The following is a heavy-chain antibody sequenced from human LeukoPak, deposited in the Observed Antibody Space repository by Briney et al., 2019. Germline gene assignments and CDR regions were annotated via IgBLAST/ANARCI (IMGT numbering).Heavy chain of an antibody. CDR3: AKGPMVRGVIEPLLPLDL. D-gene: IGHD3-10*01. V-gene: IGHV3-23*01. CDR2: ISGSGGST. Sequence: GGSLRLSCAASGFTFSSYAMSWVRQAPGKGLEWVSAISGSGGSTYYADSVKGRFTISRDNSKNTLYLQMNSLRAEDTAVYYCAKGPMVRGVIEPLLPLDLWGRGTLVTVSS. CDR1: GFTFSSYA. J-gene: IGHJ2*01.